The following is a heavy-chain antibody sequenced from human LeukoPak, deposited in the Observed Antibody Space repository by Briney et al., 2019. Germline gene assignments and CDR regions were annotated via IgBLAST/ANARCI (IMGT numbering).Heavy chain of an antibody. D-gene: IGHD3-16*01. V-gene: IGHV1-69*04. Sequence: SVKVSCKASGGTFSSYAISWVRQAPGQGLEWMGRIIPILGIANYAQKFQGRVTITAGKSTSTAYMELSSLRSEDTAVYYCARPSPEGAFDYWGQGTLVTVSS. CDR1: GGTFSSYA. J-gene: IGHJ4*02. CDR2: IIPILGIA. CDR3: ARPSPEGAFDY.